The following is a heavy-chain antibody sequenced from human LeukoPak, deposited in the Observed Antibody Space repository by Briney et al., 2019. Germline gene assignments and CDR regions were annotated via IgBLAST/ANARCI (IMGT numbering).Heavy chain of an antibody. D-gene: IGHD6-13*01. Sequence: GGSLRLSCAASGFTFSSYAMIWVRQAPGKGLEWVSSIGGSGGNTYYADSVKGRFTISRDNSKNTLFLQLDSLRAEDTAVYYCAKTSEQLVEMMLSYFDYWGQGTLVTVSS. CDR2: IGGSGGNT. V-gene: IGHV3-23*01. CDR1: GFTFSSYA. J-gene: IGHJ4*02. CDR3: AKTSEQLVEMMLSYFDY.